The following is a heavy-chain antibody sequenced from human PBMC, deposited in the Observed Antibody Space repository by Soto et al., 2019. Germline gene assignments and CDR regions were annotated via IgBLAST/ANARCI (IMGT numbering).Heavy chain of an antibody. J-gene: IGHJ2*01. D-gene: IGHD3-3*01. CDR2: INPNSGGT. V-gene: IGHV1-2*04. CDR1: GYTFTDYY. Sequence: ASVKVSCKASGYTFTDYYMHWVRQAPGQGLEWMGWINPNSGGTKYAQKFQAWVTMTADTSISTAYLELSRLRSDHTAVYYCAREILSGYHKYWYFDLWGRGTLVTVSS. CDR3: AREILSGYHKYWYFDL.